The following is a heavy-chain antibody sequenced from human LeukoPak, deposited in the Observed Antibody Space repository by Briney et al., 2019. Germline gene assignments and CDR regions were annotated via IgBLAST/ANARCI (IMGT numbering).Heavy chain of an antibody. CDR2: ISSSGTTI. V-gene: IGHV3-48*03. CDR1: GXTFSNYE. Sequence: GGSLRLSCAASGXTFSNYEVNWVRQAPGKGLEWISYISSSGTTIYYADSVKGRFTISRDTAKSSLYLLMNSLRAEDTAVYYCARRAFPDFWGQGTLVTVSS. CDR3: ARRAFPDF. J-gene: IGHJ4*02.